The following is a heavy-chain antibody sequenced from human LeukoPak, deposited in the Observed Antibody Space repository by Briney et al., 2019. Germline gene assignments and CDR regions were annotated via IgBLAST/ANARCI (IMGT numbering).Heavy chain of an antibody. D-gene: IGHD6-6*01. CDR3: ARDLPNPFEYSSSEVYFDY. CDR2: ISAYNGNT. Sequence: ASVKVSCKASGYIFTSYGISWVRQAPGQGLEWMGWISAYNGNTNYAQKLQGRVTMTTDTSTSTAYMELGSLRSDDTAVYYCARDLPNPFEYSSSEVYFDYWGQGTLVTVSS. CDR1: GYIFTSYG. V-gene: IGHV1-18*01. J-gene: IGHJ4*02.